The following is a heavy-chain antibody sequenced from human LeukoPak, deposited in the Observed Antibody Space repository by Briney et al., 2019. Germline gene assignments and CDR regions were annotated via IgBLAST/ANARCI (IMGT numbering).Heavy chain of an antibody. V-gene: IGHV3-49*04. D-gene: IGHD2-2*01. CDR1: GFTFGDYA. CDR3: TRSVPRYCSSTSCRYFDY. J-gene: IGHJ4*02. Sequence: GGSLRLSCTASGFTFGDYAMSWVRQAPGKGLEWVGFIRSKAYGGTTEYAASVKGRFTISRDDSKSIAHLQMNSLKTEDTAVYYCTRSVPRYCSSTSCRYFDYWGQGTLVTVSS. CDR2: IRSKAYGGTT.